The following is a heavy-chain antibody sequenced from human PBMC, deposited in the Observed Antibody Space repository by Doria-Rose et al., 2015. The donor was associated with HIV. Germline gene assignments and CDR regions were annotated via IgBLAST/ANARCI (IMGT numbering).Heavy chain of an antibody. CDR2: INHSGNT. CDR3: ARGISSSEGDWYFDL. Sequence: AGLLKPSETLSLTCAVYGGSFSGDYWNWIRQSPGKGLEWIGQINHSGNTGYNPSLKSRVTMSVDTSKNQFSLRLSSVSAADTAVYFCARGISSSEGDWYFDLWGRGTLVTVSS. D-gene: IGHD6-6*01. V-gene: IGHV4-34*01. J-gene: IGHJ2*01. CDR1: GGSFSGDY.